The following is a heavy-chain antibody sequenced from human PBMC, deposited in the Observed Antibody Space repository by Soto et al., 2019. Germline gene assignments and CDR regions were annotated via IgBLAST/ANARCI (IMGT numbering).Heavy chain of an antibody. Sequence: QVHLVESGGGVVQPGRSLRLSCAASGFTFSNYAMHWVRQAPGKGLEWVSVISYDGSSKTYGDSVKGRFTISRDNSKSTLYLQMNSLRPEDTAVYYCARRQQSSLRDFVGHWFDPWGQGTLVTVSS. J-gene: IGHJ5*02. CDR2: ISYDGSSK. D-gene: IGHD2-21*02. CDR1: GFTFSNYA. CDR3: ARRQQSSLRDFVGHWFDP. V-gene: IGHV3-30-3*01.